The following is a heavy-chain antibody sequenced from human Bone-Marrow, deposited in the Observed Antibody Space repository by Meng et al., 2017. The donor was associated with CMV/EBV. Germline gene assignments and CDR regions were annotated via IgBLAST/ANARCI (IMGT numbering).Heavy chain of an antibody. V-gene: IGHV4-59*01. CDR1: GGSISSYY. CDR2: IYYSGST. D-gene: IGHD3-3*01. Sequence: SETLSLTCTVSGGSISSYYWSWIRQPPGKGLEWIGYIYYSGSTNYNPSLKSRVTISVDTSKNQFSLKLSSVTAADTAVYYCARAEYYDFWSGYYTSDYGKDVWGETTT. CDR3: ARAEYYDFWSGYYTSDYGKDV. J-gene: IGHJ6*02.